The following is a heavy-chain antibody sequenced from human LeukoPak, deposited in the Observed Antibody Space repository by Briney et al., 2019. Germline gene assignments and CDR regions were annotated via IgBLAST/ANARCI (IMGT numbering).Heavy chain of an antibody. CDR3: VRVTPVAGSDS. V-gene: IGHV3-74*01. D-gene: IGHD6-19*01. CDR2: VKSDGTIT. Sequence: GGSLRLSCAASGFTFSNYWMHWVRQSPGKGLVWVSRVKSDGTITSYADSVKGRFTISRDNAKNTLYLQMNSLRVEDTAVYYCVRVTPVAGSDSWGQGTLVTVSS. CDR1: GFTFSNYW. J-gene: IGHJ4*02.